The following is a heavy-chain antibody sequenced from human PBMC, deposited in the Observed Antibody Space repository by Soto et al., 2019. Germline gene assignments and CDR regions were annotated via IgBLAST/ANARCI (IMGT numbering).Heavy chain of an antibody. D-gene: IGHD3-22*01. CDR3: ARGRTVRNYADDSSDYFYFFDY. CDR2: VYYTGST. J-gene: IGHJ4*02. V-gene: IGHV4-59*01. CDR1: DDSISTFY. Sequence: PSETLSLTCTVSDDSISTFYWGWMRQSPGKELEWIGYVYYTGSTNYNPSLKSRVTISVDRSKNQFSLKLTSAYAADTAVYYCARGRTVRNYADDSSDYFYFFDYWGQGTQVTVSS.